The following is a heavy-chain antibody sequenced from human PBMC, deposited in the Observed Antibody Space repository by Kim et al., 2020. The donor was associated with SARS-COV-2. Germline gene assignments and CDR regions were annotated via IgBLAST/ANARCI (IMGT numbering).Heavy chain of an antibody. J-gene: IGHJ6*02. Sequence: GGSLRLSCAASGFTFSSYGMHWVRQAPGKGLEWVAVISYDGSNKYYADSVKGRFTISRDNSKNTLYLQMNSLRAEDTAVYYCAKAEGYSSGWYVRYYYYYYGMDVWGQGTTVTVSS. V-gene: IGHV3-30*18. CDR3: AKAEGYSSGWYVRYYYYYYGMDV. CDR2: ISYDGSNK. CDR1: GFTFSSYG. D-gene: IGHD6-19*01.